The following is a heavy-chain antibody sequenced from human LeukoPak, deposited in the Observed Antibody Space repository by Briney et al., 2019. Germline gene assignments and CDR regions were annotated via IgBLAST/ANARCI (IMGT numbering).Heavy chain of an antibody. J-gene: IGHJ4*02. CDR3: ARGSFLTADY. D-gene: IGHD1-20*01. V-gene: IGHV5-10-1*01. CDR2: IDPSDSYT. Sequence: GESLKISCKGSGYSFTSYWISWVRQMPGKGLEWMGRIDPSDSYTNYSPSFQGHVTMSADKSISTAYLQWSSLKASDTAIYYCARGSFLTADYWGQGTLVTVSS. CDR1: GYSFTSYW.